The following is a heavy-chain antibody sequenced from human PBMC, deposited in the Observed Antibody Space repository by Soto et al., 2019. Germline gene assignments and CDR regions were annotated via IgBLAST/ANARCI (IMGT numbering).Heavy chain of an antibody. J-gene: IGHJ4*02. Sequence: SETLSLTCSVSGGSINSGDYYWSWIRQSPGKGLEWIGYIYYSGSTYYNPSLKSRSTISIDTSKNQFFLDVDSVTAADTAVYYCARLYTGYEAFDYWGQGTLVTVYS. D-gene: IGHD5-12*01. CDR2: IYYSGST. V-gene: IGHV4-30-4*01. CDR1: GGSINSGDYY. CDR3: ARLYTGYEAFDY.